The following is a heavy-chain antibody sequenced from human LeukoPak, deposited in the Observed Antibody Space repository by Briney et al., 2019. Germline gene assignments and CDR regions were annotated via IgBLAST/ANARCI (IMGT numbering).Heavy chain of an antibody. D-gene: IGHD5-18*01. CDR2: IIPIVGTA. J-gene: IGHJ5*02. Sequence: ASVKVSCKASGGTFSSYAISWVRQAPGQGLEWMGRIIPIVGTANYAQKFQGRVTITTDESTSTAYMELSSLRSEDTAVYYCARDAYRIQLWLHGRYNWFDPWGQGTLVTVSS. CDR3: ARDAYRIQLWLHGRYNWFDP. CDR1: GGTFSSYA. V-gene: IGHV1-69*05.